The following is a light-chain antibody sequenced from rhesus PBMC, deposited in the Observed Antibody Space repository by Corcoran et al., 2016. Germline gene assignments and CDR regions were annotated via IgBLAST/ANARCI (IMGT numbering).Light chain of an antibody. J-gene: IGKJ1*01. CDR2: RAS. CDR3: QQHDNSPRT. Sequence: DIQMTQSPSSLSASVGDRVTITCRASPGISNWLAWYQQKPGKAPKLLDYRASNLETGVPSRFSGSGSGKDFTLTISSLQPEDIATYYCQQHDNSPRTFGQGTKVEIK. CDR1: PGISNW. V-gene: IGKV1-69*01.